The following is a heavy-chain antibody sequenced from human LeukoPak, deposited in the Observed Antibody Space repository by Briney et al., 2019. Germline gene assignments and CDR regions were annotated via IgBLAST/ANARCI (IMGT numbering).Heavy chain of an antibody. J-gene: IGHJ4*02. CDR2: IWYDGSNK. D-gene: IGHD5-18*01. V-gene: IGHV3-33*01. CDR1: GFTFSSYG. Sequence: GRSLRLSCAASGFTFSSYGMHWVRQAPGKGLEWVAVIWYDGSNKYYADSVKGRFTISRDNSKNTLYLQMNSLRAEDTAVYYCATGKRGYSYGYTIDYWGQGTLVTVSS. CDR3: ATGKRGYSYGYTIDY.